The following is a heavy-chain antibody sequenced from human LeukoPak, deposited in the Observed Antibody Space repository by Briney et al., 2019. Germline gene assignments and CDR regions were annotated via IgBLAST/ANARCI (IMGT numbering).Heavy chain of an antibody. CDR3: ARIYSSSWYWLDP. Sequence: SETLSLTCTVSGGSITNYYWTRIRQPAGKGLEWIGRIYPSGSTNYNPSLKSRVTMSVDTSKNQFSLKLSSVTAADTAVYYCARIYSSSWYWLDPWGQGTLVTVSS. V-gene: IGHV4-4*07. CDR2: IYPSGST. CDR1: GGSITNYY. D-gene: IGHD6-13*01. J-gene: IGHJ5*02.